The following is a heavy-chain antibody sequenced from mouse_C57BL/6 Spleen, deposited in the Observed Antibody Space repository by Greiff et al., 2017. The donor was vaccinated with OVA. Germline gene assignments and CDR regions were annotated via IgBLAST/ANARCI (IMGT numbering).Heavy chain of an antibody. J-gene: IGHJ2*01. CDR2: IDANSGGT. Sequence: VQLQQPGAELVKPGASVKLSCKASGYTFTSYWMHWVKQRPGRGLEWIGRIDANSGGTKYTEKFKSKAKLTVAKPSSTAYMQLSSLTSEDSAVYYCAREGELTTVAYFDYWGQGTTLTVSS. CDR3: AREGELTTVAYFDY. D-gene: IGHD1-1*01. CDR1: GYTFTSYW. V-gene: IGHV1-72*01.